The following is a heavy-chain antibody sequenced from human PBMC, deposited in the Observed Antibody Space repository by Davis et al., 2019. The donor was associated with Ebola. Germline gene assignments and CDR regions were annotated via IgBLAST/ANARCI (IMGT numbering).Heavy chain of an antibody. CDR2: ITWNSGAL. J-gene: IGHJ4*02. V-gene: IGHV3-9*01. D-gene: IGHD3-3*01. CDR3: ASGVVITTGRAFDY. CDR1: GFIFNDYA. Sequence: GGSLRLSCAASGFIFNDYAMHWVRQAPGKGLEWVSSITWNSGALGYADSVKGRFTISRDNAKNSLYLQMNSLRAEDTAVYYCASGVVITTGRAFDYWGQGTLVTVSS.